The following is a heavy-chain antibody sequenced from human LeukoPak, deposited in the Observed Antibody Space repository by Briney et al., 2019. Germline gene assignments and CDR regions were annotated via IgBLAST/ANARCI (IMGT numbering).Heavy chain of an antibody. V-gene: IGHV3-49*04. CDR3: PRAAAGTMVGWFDP. CDR1: GFTFGDYA. CDR2: IRSKAYGGTT. J-gene: IGHJ5*02. Sequence: PGGSLRLSCTASGFTFGDYAMSWVRQAPGKGLEWVGFIRSKAYGGTTEYAASVKVRFTISRDDSKTIASLQMNSLKTEATAVSYCPRAAAGTMVGWFDPWGQGTLVTVSS. D-gene: IGHD6-13*01.